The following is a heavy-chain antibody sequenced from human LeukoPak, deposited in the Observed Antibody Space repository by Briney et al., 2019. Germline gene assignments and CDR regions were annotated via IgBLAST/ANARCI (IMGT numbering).Heavy chain of an antibody. Sequence: SQTLSLTCTVSGGSISSSGYYWSWIRQHPGKGLEWIGYIYYSGSTYYNPSLKSRVTISVDTSKNQFSLKLSSVTAADTAVYYCAREDMVFGSFDYWGQGTLVTVSS. CDR2: IYYSGST. D-gene: IGHD3/OR15-3a*01. J-gene: IGHJ4*02. CDR3: AREDMVFGSFDY. CDR1: GGSISSSGYY. V-gene: IGHV4-31*03.